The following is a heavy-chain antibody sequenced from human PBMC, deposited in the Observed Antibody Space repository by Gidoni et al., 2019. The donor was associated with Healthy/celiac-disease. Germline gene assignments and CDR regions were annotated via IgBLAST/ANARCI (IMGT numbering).Heavy chain of an antibody. CDR1: GFTFSSYG. J-gene: IGHJ5*02. V-gene: IGHV3-33*01. CDR2: IWYDGSNK. D-gene: IGHD6-6*01. Sequence: QVQLVESGGGVVQPGRSLRLSCAASGFTFSSYGMHWVRQAPGKGLEWVVVIWYDGSNKYYADSVKGRFTISRDNSKNTLYRQMNSLRAEDTAVYYCARGVEQLVLWFDPWGQGTLVTVSS. CDR3: ARGVEQLVLWFDP.